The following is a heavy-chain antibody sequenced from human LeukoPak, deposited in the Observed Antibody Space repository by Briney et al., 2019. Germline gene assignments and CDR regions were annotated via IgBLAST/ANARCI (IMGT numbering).Heavy chain of an antibody. V-gene: IGHV3-30*18. CDR1: GFTFSSYG. J-gene: IGHJ4*02. D-gene: IGHD6-19*01. Sequence: GRSLRLSCAASGFTFSSYGMHWVRQAPGKGLEWVAVISYDGSNKYYADSVKGRFTISRDNSKNTLYLQMSSLRAEDTAVYYCAKSSSGWSYFDYWGQGTLVTVSS. CDR3: AKSSSGWSYFDY. CDR2: ISYDGSNK.